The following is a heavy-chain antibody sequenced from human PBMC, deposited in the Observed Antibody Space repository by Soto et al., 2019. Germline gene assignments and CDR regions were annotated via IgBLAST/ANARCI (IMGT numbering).Heavy chain of an antibody. CDR1: GFTFSSYA. J-gene: IGHJ6*02. CDR3: ARGAAAGSYYYYGMDV. CDR2: ISGSGGST. D-gene: IGHD6-13*01. V-gene: IGHV3-23*01. Sequence: SLRLSCAASGFTFSSYAMSWVRQAPGKGLEWVSAISGSGGSTYYADSVKGRFTISRDNSKNTLYLQMNSLRAEDTAVYYCARGAAAGSYYYYGMDVWGQGTTVTVSS.